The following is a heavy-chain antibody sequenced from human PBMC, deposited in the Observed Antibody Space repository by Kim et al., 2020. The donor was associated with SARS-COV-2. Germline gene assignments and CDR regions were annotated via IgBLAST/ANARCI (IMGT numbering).Heavy chain of an antibody. D-gene: IGHD1-26*01. Sequence: SVKVSCKASGGTFSSYTISWVRQAPGRGLEWMGRIIPILGIANYAQKFQGRVTITADKSTSTAYMELSSLRSEDTAVYYCARDLGVRDGMDVWGQGTTVTVSS. CDR1: GGTFSSYT. J-gene: IGHJ6*02. V-gene: IGHV1-69*04. CDR2: IIPILGIA. CDR3: ARDLGVRDGMDV.